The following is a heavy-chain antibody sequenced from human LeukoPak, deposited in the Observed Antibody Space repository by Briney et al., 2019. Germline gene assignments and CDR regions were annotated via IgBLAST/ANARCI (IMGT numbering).Heavy chain of an antibody. D-gene: IGHD5-12*01. J-gene: IGHJ5*02. Sequence: PGGSLRLSCAASGFTVSSTYMSWVRQAPGKGLQWVSVIYSGGGTYSAASVKGRFTISRDNSNNTVFLQMNNLRAEDTAVYYCARDVGYSSDDFTWGQGVLVIVSS. CDR1: GFTVSSTY. CDR3: ARDVGYSSDDFT. CDR2: IYSGGGT. V-gene: IGHV3-66*01.